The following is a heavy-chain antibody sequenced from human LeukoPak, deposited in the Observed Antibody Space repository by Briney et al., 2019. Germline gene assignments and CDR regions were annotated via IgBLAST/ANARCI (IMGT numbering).Heavy chain of an antibody. CDR3: ARRSGIAVAGAFDY. CDR1: GITFSSYG. D-gene: IGHD6-19*01. V-gene: IGHV3-23*01. J-gene: IGHJ4*02. CDR2: ISGSGDST. Sequence: GGSLRLSCAASGITFSSYGMSWVRQAPGKGLEWVSGISGSGDSTYYADSVKGRFTISRDNSKNTLYLQMNSLRAEDTAVYYYARRSGIAVAGAFDYWGQGTLVTVSS.